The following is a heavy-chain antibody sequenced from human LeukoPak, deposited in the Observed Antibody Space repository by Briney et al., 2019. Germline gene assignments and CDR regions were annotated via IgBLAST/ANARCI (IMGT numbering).Heavy chain of an antibody. V-gene: IGHV1-69*04. CDR3: ASTPQSAGTGFDY. D-gene: IGHD6-19*01. CDR2: IIPILGIA. Sequence: GASVKVSCKASGGTFSSYAISWVRQAPGQGLEWMGRIIPILGIANYAQKFQGRVTITADKSTSTAYMELSSLRSEDTAVYYCASTPQSAGTGFDYWGQGTLVTVSS. CDR1: GGTFSSYA. J-gene: IGHJ4*02.